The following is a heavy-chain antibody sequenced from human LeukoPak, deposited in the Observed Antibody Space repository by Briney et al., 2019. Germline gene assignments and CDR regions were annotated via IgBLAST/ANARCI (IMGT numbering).Heavy chain of an antibody. CDR3: AREGTNYGSGSYFDY. V-gene: IGHV3-23*01. J-gene: IGHJ4*02. CDR2: ISGSGGST. Sequence: GGSLRLSCAASGFTFSSYAMSWVRQAPGKGLEWVSAISGSGGSTYYADSVKGRFTISRDNPKNSLYLQMNSLRAEDTAVYYCAREGTNYGSGSYFDYWGQGTLVTVSS. CDR1: GFTFSSYA. D-gene: IGHD3-10*01.